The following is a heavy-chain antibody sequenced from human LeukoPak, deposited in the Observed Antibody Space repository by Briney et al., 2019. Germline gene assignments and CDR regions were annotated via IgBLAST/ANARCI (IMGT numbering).Heavy chain of an antibody. D-gene: IGHD3-22*01. CDR1: GFTFSSYA. CDR2: IKSKTDGGTI. J-gene: IGHJ1*01. CDR3: TTDLSELDDSGYYAKYFHH. V-gene: IGHV3-15*01. Sequence: GGSLRLSCAASGFTFSSYAMSWVRQAPGKGLEWVGRIKSKTDGGTIDYAAPVKGRFTISRDDSKDTLFLQMNSLKTEDTAVYYCTTDLSELDDSGYYAKYFHHWGQGTLVSVSS.